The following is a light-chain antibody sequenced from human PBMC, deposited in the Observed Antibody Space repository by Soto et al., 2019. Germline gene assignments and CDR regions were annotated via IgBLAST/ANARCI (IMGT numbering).Light chain of an antibody. CDR3: QQHDISWT. J-gene: IGKJ1*01. CDR2: GAS. Sequence: EIVLTQSPGTLSLSPGERATLSCRASQSVSRSDVAWHQQKPGQAPRLLIYGASNRATGIPDRFSGSGSGTDFTLTISRLEPEDFAVYYFQQHDISWTFGQGTKVDIK. CDR1: QSVSRSD. V-gene: IGKV3-20*01.